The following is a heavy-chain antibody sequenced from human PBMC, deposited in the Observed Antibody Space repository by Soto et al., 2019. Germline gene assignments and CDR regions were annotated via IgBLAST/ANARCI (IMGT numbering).Heavy chain of an antibody. D-gene: IGHD3-22*01. Sequence: SQTLSLTCAISGDSVSNIDAVWNWIRQSPSRGLEWLGRTYYRSRWHNEYALSVKSRMTINPDTSRNQFSLQLSSVTPEDTAVYYCARGDYHDTSGPFSDAFDIWGPGTMVTVSS. V-gene: IGHV6-1*01. CDR3: ARGDYHDTSGPFSDAFDI. CDR2: TYYRSRWHN. CDR1: GDSVSNIDAV. J-gene: IGHJ3*02.